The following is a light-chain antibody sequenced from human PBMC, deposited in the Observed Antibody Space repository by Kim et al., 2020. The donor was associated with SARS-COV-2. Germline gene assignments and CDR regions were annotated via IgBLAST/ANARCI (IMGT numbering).Light chain of an antibody. CDR2: YDS. CDR3: QVWDSSSDHVV. CDR1: NVGSKS. V-gene: IGLV3-21*04. Sequence: QGKQASITCGENNVGSKSVHWYQQKPGQAPVLVIFYDSDRPSGIPERFSGSNSGNTATLTISRVEAGDEADYYCQVWDSSSDHVVFGGGTQLTVL. J-gene: IGLJ2*01.